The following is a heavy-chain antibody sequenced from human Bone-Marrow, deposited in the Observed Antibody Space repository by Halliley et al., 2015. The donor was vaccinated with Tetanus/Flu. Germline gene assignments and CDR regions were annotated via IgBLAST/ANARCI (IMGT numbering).Heavy chain of an antibody. J-gene: IGHJ4*02. CDR2: ISYDGNHI. CDR1: GFSFRSDA. V-gene: IGHV3-30*18. Sequence: SLRLSCAASGFSFRSDAMHWVRQAPGKGLEWVTFISYDGNHIYYADAVKGRFTISRDNSKNTLYLHMTNLRAEDTAMYHCVKDRSTCYAFDYWGQGTLVTVTS. CDR3: VKDRSTCYAFDY. D-gene: IGHD2-15*01.